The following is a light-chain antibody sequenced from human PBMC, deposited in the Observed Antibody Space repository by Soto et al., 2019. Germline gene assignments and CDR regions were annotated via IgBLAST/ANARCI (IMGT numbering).Light chain of an antibody. J-gene: IGLJ1*01. CDR1: SSDVGGYNF. CDR3: SSHTSYSTRV. V-gene: IGLV2-14*01. CDR2: EVS. Sequence: QSALTQPASVSGSPGQSIAISCTGTSSDVGGYNFVSWYQQHPGKAPKLMIHEVSNRPSGISHRFSGSKSGNTASLTISGLHADDEADYYCSSHTSYSTRVFGTGTKVTVL.